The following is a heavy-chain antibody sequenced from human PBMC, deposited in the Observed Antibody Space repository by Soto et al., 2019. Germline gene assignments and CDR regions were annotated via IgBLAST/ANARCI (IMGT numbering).Heavy chain of an antibody. J-gene: IGHJ6*02. CDR2: ISCDGSKK. CDR1: GFIFSSYV. Sequence: PGGSLRLSCVASGFIFSSYVMHWVRQAPGKGLEWVALISCDGSKKYYADSVKGRFTISRDNSKNTLYLQVNSLRAEDTAIYYCAVIEWLSPPGISEYYGMDVWGQGTTVTVSS. V-gene: IGHV3-30*03. D-gene: IGHD3-3*01. CDR3: AVIEWLSPPGISEYYGMDV.